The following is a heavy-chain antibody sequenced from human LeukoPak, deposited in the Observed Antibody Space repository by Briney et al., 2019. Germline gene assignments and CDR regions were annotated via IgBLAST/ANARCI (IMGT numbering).Heavy chain of an antibody. CDR1: GFTFSSYW. Sequence: PGGSLRLSCAASGFTFSSYWMYWVPRAPGRGRVWVAGINSDGSSTNYGDSVKGRFTISRDNAKNTLYLQMNSLRAEDTAVYYCAKTYYYDRSGYYYENAFDTWGQGTMVTVSS. CDR2: INSDGSST. J-gene: IGHJ3*02. D-gene: IGHD3-22*01. CDR3: AKTYYYDRSGYYYENAFDT. V-gene: IGHV3-74*01.